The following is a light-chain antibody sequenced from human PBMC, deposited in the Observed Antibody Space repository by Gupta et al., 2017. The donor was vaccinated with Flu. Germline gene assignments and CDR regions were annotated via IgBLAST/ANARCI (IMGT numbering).Light chain of an antibody. J-gene: IGLJ1*01. CDR1: SGSIASKG. CDR3: QYYDNFNVV. V-gene: IGLV6-57*01. CDR2: END. Sequence: VTISCTRSSGSIASKGVQWYQQRPGRSPTIVICENDQRPSGVPPRFSGSIYTSTNSVTITRAGVEADDESYCYCQYYDNFNVVFGTGTKLTVL.